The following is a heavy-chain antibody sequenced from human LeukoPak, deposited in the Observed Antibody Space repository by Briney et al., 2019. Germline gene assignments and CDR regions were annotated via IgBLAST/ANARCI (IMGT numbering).Heavy chain of an antibody. J-gene: IGHJ4*02. D-gene: IGHD2-8*01. Sequence: ASVKVSCKASGYTFTCPYIHWIRQAPGQGGEGRGWINPNSGGTKYAQKFQGRVTMTRATSINTAYMELSRLRSDHTAVYYCARVEYCIKGVCVNFDYWGQGTLVTVST. CDR2: INPNSGGT. V-gene: IGHV1-2*02. CDR3: ARVEYCIKGVCVNFDY. CDR1: GYTFTCPY.